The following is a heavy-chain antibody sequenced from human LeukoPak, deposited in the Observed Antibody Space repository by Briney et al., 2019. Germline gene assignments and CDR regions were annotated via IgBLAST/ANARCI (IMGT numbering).Heavy chain of an antibody. D-gene: IGHD5-24*01. J-gene: IGHJ4*02. Sequence: AASVKVSCKASGYTFTSYAMHWVRQAPGQRLEWMGWISAGNGNTKYSQKFQGRVTTTRDTSASTAYMELSSLRSEDTAVYYCARSMARWLQFWPPSYWGQGTLVTVSS. CDR2: ISAGNGNT. V-gene: IGHV1-3*01. CDR1: GYTFTSYA. CDR3: ARSMARWLQFWPPSY.